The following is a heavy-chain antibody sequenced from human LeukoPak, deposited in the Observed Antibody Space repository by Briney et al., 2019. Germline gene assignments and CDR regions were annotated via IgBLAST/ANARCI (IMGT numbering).Heavy chain of an antibody. CDR1: GYTFTGYY. J-gene: IGHJ6*03. CDR3: AREVQLERRNYYYCMDV. V-gene: IGHV1-69*04. D-gene: IGHD1-1*01. Sequence: SVKVSCKASGYTFTGYYMHWVRQAPGQGLEWMGRIIPILGIANYAQKFQGRVTITADKSTSTAYMELSSLRSEDTAVYYCAREVQLERRNYYYCMDVWGKGTTVTVSS. CDR2: IIPILGIA.